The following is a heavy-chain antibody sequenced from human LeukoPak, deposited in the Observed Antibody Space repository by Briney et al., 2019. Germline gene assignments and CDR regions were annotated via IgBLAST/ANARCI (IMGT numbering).Heavy chain of an antibody. CDR1: GFTFSSYE. D-gene: IGHD1-7*01. Sequence: GGSLRLSCAASGFTFSSYEMNWVRQAPGKGLEWVSYISSSGSTIYYADSVKGRFTISRDNAKNTLYLQMDSLRDEDTAIYYCARDAAGTTPLDYWGQGTLVTVSS. J-gene: IGHJ4*02. CDR2: ISSSGSTI. V-gene: IGHV3-48*03. CDR3: ARDAAGTTPLDY.